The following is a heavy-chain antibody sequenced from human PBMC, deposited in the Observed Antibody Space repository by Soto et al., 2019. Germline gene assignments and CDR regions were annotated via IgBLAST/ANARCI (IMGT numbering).Heavy chain of an antibody. Sequence: ASVKGSCKASGYTSTNYYMHWVRQAPGQGLEWMGIINPSDGSTTYAQKFQGRLTMTRDTSTTTVSLELVSLRSEDTAVYYCARAKFESTGWHQFDIWGQGTLVTVSS. D-gene: IGHD7-27*01. CDR1: GYTSTNYY. V-gene: IGHV1-46*01. J-gene: IGHJ4*02. CDR3: ARAKFESTGWHQFDI. CDR2: INPSDGST.